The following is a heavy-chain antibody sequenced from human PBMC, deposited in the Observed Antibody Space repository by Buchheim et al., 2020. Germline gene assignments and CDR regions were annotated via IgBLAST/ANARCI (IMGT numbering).Heavy chain of an antibody. V-gene: IGHV4-31*03. J-gene: IGHJ6*02. D-gene: IGHD3-3*01. CDR3: ARESGLYYDFWSGYPGYGMDV. CDR2: IYYSGST. Sequence: QVQLQESGPGLVKPSQTLSLTCTVSGGSISSGGYYWSWIRQHPGKGLEWIGYIYYSGSTYYNPSLKSRVTISVDTSKNQFSLKLSFVTAADTAVYYCARESGLYYDFWSGYPGYGMDVWGQGTT. CDR1: GGSISSGGYY.